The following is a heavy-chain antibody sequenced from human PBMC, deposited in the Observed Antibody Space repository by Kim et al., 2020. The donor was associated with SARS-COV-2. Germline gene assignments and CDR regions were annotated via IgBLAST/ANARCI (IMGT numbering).Heavy chain of an antibody. J-gene: IGHJ5*02. V-gene: IGHV4-31*03. CDR3: ARDRRRTLAAAGKTHSTNWFDP. D-gene: IGHD6-13*01. CDR2: IYYSGST. Sequence: SETLSLTCTVSGGSISSGGYYWSWIRQHPGKGLEWIGYIYYSGSTYSNPSLKSRVTISVDTSKNQFSLKLSSVTAADTAVYYCARDRRRTLAAAGKTHSTNWFDPWGQGTLVTVSS. CDR1: GGSISSGGYY.